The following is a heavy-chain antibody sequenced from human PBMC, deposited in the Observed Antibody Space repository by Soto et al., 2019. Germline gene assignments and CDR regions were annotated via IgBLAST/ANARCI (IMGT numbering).Heavy chain of an antibody. V-gene: IGHV3-53*01. Sequence: EVQLVESGGGLIQPGGSLRLSCAASGSTVSSNYMSWVRQAPGKGLEWVSVIYSGGSTYYADSVKGRFTISRDNSXNXXYLQMNSLRAEDTAVYYCARGLGVAVAGTSGYFDYWGQGTLVTVSS. CDR2: IYSGGST. J-gene: IGHJ4*02. CDR1: GSTVSSNY. D-gene: IGHD6-19*01. CDR3: ARGLGVAVAGTSGYFDY.